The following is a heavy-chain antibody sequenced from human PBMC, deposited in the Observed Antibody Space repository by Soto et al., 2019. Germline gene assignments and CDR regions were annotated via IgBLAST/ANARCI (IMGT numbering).Heavy chain of an antibody. CDR3: AKSGQSSLVNMEV. V-gene: IGHV3-23*01. J-gene: IGHJ6*02. Sequence: EVQMLESGGGLVQPGGSLRLFCAASGFTFRSYSTDWVRQAPGKGLEWVSTISGSADTTYYADSVKGRFTISRDNSKKTPSPPMNSPRAQDTGVYYWAKSGQSSLVNMEVWGQGTTVIVSS. CDR2: ISGSADTT. CDR1: GFTFRSYS. D-gene: IGHD2-2*01.